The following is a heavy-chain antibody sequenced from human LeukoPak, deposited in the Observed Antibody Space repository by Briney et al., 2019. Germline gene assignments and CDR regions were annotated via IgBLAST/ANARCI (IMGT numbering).Heavy chain of an antibody. CDR3: ARDGKGEYSSSFDS. V-gene: IGHV3-7*01. CDR1: GFTFSPYW. CDR2: IGQVGGEI. J-gene: IGHJ4*02. Sequence: PGGSLRLSCAASGFTFSPYWMTWVRQAPGKGLEWVATIGQVGGEIYYVDSVKGRFTISRDNAKNSLYLQMDSLRAEDTAIYYCARDGKGEYSSSFDSWGQGTPVTVSS. D-gene: IGHD6-6*01.